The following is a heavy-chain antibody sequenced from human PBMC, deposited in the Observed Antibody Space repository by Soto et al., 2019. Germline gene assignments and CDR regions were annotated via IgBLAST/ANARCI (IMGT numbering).Heavy chain of an antibody. V-gene: IGHV4-39*01. CDR1: GGSISSSSYY. Sequence: TLSLTCTVSGGSISSSSYYWGWIRQPPGKGLEWIGSIYYSGSTYYNPSLKSRVTISVDTSKNQFSLKLSSVTAADTAVYYCARRVGRARFDYWGQGTLVTVSS. CDR3: ARRVGRARFDY. J-gene: IGHJ4*02. CDR2: IYYSGST. D-gene: IGHD6-13*01.